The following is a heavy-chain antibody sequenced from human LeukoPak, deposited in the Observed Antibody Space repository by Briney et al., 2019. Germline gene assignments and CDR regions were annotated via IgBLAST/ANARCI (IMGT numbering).Heavy chain of an antibody. CDR1: GFPFSSYS. J-gene: IGHJ4*02. Sequence: GGSVRLFCAASGFPFSSYSMNWVRQAPGKGLEWVSSISSSRSYIYYADSVKGRFTTSRDNAKNSLYLQMNSLRAEDTAVYYCAREGLRYCSSTSCLDYWGQGTLVTVSS. V-gene: IGHV3-21*01. CDR2: ISSSRSYI. CDR3: AREGLRYCSSTSCLDY. D-gene: IGHD2-2*01.